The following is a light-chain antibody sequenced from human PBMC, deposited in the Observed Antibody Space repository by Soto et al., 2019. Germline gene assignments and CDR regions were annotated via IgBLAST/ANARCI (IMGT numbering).Light chain of an antibody. Sequence: QSELTQPPSVSGAPGQTVTISCTGSSSNIGARVDVHWYQHLPGTAPKLLIYANNIRPSGVPDRFSGSKSGSSASLAISGLQAEDEGDYYCQSYDSSLSGSYVFGTGTKVTVL. CDR2: ANN. J-gene: IGLJ1*01. V-gene: IGLV1-40*01. CDR3: QSYDSSLSGSYV. CDR1: SSNIGARVD.